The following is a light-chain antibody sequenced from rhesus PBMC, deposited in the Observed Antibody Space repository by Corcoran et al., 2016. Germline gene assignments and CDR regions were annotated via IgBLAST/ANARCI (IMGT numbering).Light chain of an antibody. CDR2: KAS. V-gene: IGKV1-21*01. CDR3: QQYNSAPWT. CDR1: QGISNW. J-gene: IGKJ1*01. Sequence: DIQMTQSPSSLSASVGDKVTITCRASQGISNWLAWYQQKSGKAPNLLIYKASSLQSGVPSRFSGVGSGTVFTLTISSLQPEVFATYYCQQYNSAPWTFGQGTKVEIK.